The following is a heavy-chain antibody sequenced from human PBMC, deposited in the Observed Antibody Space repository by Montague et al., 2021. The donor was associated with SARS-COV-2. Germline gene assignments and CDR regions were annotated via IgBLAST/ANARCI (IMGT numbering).Heavy chain of an antibody. Sequence: SETLSLTCAVYGGSFSGYYWSWIRQPPGKGLEWIGEINHSGSTNYNPSLKSRVTISVDTSKNQFSLKLSSVTAADTAVYYCARAGYSSSWYGAGNRFDPWGQGTLVTVSS. CDR2: INHSGST. J-gene: IGHJ5*02. CDR3: ARAGYSSSWYGAGNRFDP. V-gene: IGHV4-34*01. D-gene: IGHD6-13*01. CDR1: GGSFSGYY.